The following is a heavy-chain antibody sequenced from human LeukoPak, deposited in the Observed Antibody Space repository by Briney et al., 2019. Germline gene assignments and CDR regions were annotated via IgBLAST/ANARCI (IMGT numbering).Heavy chain of an antibody. Sequence: SVKVSCKASGYTFTSYYMHWVRHAPGQGLEWMGIINPSGGSTSYTQKFQGRVTMNRDTSTSKVYMELSSLRSEDTAVYYCARDSGYDLRVLDYYGMDVWGQGTTVTLSS. CDR1: GYTFTSYY. V-gene: IGHV1-46*01. D-gene: IGHD5-12*01. J-gene: IGHJ6*02. CDR3: ARDSGYDLRVLDYYGMDV. CDR2: INPSGGST.